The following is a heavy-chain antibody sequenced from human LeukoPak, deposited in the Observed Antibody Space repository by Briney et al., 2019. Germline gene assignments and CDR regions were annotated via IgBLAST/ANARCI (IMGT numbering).Heavy chain of an antibody. CDR2: ISSSGSSI. D-gene: IGHD5-12*01. V-gene: IGHV3-48*04. Sequence: PGGSLRLSCAASGFTVSSNYMNWVRQAPGKGLEWISYISSSGSSIYYADSVKGRFTISRDNAKDSLYLQMNSLRAEDTAVYYCAKDRIIVATITRGYFDSWGQGTLVTVSS. CDR3: AKDRIIVATITRGYFDS. CDR1: GFTVSSNY. J-gene: IGHJ4*02.